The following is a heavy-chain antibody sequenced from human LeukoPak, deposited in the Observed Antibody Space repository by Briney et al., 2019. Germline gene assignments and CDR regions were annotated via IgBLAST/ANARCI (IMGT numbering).Heavy chain of an antibody. CDR3: ARANDYGDYVLDAFDI. J-gene: IGHJ3*02. V-gene: IGHV4-59*01. D-gene: IGHD4-17*01. Sequence: SETLSLTCTVSGGSISSYYWSWIRRPPGKGLEWIGYIYYSGSTNYNPSLKSRVTISVDTSKNQFSLKLSSVTAADTAVYYCARANDYGDYVLDAFDIWGQGTMVTVSS. CDR2: IYYSGST. CDR1: GGSISSYY.